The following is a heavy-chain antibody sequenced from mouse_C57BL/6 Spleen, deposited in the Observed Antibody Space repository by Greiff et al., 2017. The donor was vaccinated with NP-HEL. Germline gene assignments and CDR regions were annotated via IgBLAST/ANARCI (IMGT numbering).Heavy chain of an antibody. CDR1: GYTFTSYW. CDR3: ARGDGYYSAWFAY. V-gene: IGHV1-69*01. Sequence: VQLQQPGAELVMPGASVKLSCKASGYTFTSYWMHWVKQRPGQGLEWIGEIDPSDSYTNYNQKFKGKSTLTVDKSSSTAYMQLRSLTSEDSAVYYCARGDGYYSAWFAYWGQGTLVTVSA. J-gene: IGHJ3*01. D-gene: IGHD2-3*01. CDR2: IDPSDSYT.